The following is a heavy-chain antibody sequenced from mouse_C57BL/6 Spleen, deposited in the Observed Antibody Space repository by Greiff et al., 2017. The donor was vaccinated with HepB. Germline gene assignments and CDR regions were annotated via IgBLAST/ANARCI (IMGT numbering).Heavy chain of an antibody. D-gene: IGHD2-2*01. CDR3: ARIYGYDAAYDAMDY. Sequence: QVQLKQPGTELVKPGASVKLSCKASGYTFTSYWMHWVKQRPGQGLEWIGNINPSNGGTNYNEKFKSKATLTVDKSSSTAYMQLSSLTSEDSAVYYCARIYGYDAAYDAMDYWGQGTSVTVSS. CDR1: GYTFTSYW. J-gene: IGHJ4*01. CDR2: INPSNGGT. V-gene: IGHV1-53*01.